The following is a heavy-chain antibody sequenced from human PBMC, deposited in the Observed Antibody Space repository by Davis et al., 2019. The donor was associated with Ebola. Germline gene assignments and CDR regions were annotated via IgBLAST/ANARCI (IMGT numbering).Heavy chain of an antibody. CDR1: GYTFTSYY. V-gene: IGHV1-2*06. CDR3: ARDEWLSIPVG. D-gene: IGHD3-3*01. J-gene: IGHJ4*02. CDR2: INPNSGGT. Sequence: AASVKVSCKASGYTFTSYYMHWVRQAPGQGLEWMGRINPNSGGTNYAQKFQGRVTMTRDTSISTAYMELSRLRSDDTAVYYCARDEWLSIPVGWGQGTLVTVSS.